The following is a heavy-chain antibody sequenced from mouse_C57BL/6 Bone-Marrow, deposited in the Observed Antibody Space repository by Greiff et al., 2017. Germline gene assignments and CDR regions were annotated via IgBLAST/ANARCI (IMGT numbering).Heavy chain of an antibody. CDR3: TTVSSYDYGYDWFAY. J-gene: IGHJ3*01. Sequence: EVQLQQSGAELVRPGASVKLSCTASGFNIKDDYMHWVKQRPEQGLEWIGWIDPENGDTEYASKFQGKATITADTSSNTAYLQLSSLTSEDTAVYYCTTVSSYDYGYDWFAYWGQGTLVTVSA. D-gene: IGHD2-2*01. CDR1: GFNIKDDY. CDR2: IDPENGDT. V-gene: IGHV14-4*01.